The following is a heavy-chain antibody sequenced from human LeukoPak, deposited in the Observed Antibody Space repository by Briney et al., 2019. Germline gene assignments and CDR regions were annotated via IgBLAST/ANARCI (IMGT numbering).Heavy chain of an antibody. CDR3: ARDLDAFDI. J-gene: IGHJ3*02. V-gene: IGHV3-53*01. Sequence: PGGSLRLSCAASGFTVSSNYMSCVRQPPGKVLEWVSVIYSGGSTYYADSVKGRFTISRNNSKNTLYLQMNSLRAEDTAVYYCARDLDAFDIWGQGTMVTVSS. CDR2: IYSGGST. CDR1: GFTVSSNY.